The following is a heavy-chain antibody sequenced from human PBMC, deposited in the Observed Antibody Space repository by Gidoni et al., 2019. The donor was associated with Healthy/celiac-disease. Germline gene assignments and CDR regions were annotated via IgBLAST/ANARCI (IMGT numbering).Heavy chain of an antibody. D-gene: IGHD6-19*01. V-gene: IGHV3-23*01. J-gene: IGHJ4*02. Sequence: EVQLLESGGGLVQPGGSLRLSCAASGFTFTPYAMSWVRQAPGKGLEWVAAISGSGGTTYYADSVKGRFTISRDNSRNTLYLQMNTLTAGDTAVFYCARDPRPGVSVAEYFDSWGQGTLVTVSS. CDR1: GFTFTPYA. CDR2: ISGSGGTT. CDR3: ARDPRPGVSVAEYFDS.